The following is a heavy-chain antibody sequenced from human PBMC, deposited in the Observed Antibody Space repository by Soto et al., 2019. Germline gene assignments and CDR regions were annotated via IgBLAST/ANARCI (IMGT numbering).Heavy chain of an antibody. CDR3: AHRGIWSGYYTIRGVPLGFDP. D-gene: IGHD3-3*01. CDR2: IYWDDDK. Sequence: SGPTLVNPTQTLTLTCTFSGFSLSTSGVGVGWIRQPPGKALEWLALIYWDDDKRYSPSLKSRLTITKDTSKNQVVLTMTNMDPVDTATYYCAHRGIWSGYYTIRGVPLGFDPWGQGTLVTVSS. V-gene: IGHV2-5*02. CDR1: GFSLSTSGVG. J-gene: IGHJ5*02.